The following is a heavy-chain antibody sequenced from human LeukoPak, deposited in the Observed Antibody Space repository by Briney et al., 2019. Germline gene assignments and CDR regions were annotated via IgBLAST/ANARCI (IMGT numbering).Heavy chain of an antibody. CDR3: ARDGELRGSGSYGNFDY. J-gene: IGHJ4*02. CDR2: INSILGIA. CDR1: RGTHSNYP. Sequence: SRGTHSNYPISGLRQPAGKGREWMGRINSILGIADYAQKFQGRVTITADKSTSTAYMELSSLRSEDTAVYYCARDGELRGSGSYGNFDYWGQGTLVTVSS. D-gene: IGHD3-10*01. V-gene: IGHV1-69*04.